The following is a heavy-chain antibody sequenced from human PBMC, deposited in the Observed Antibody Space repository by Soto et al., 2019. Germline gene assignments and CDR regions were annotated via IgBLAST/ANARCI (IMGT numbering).Heavy chain of an antibody. Sequence: TLSLTCPVSGGSISSGGYYWSWIRQHPGKGLEWIGYIYYSGSTYYNPSLKSRVTISVDTSKNQFSLKLSSVTAADTAVYYCARDNYDLFDYWGQGTLVTVSS. V-gene: IGHV4-31*03. CDR1: GGSISSGGYY. CDR2: IYYSGST. J-gene: IGHJ4*02. D-gene: IGHD3-22*01. CDR3: ARDNYDLFDY.